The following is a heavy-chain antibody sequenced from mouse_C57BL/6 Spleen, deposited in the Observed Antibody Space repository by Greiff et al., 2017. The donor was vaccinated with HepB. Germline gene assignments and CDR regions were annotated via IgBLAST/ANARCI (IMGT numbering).Heavy chain of an antibody. V-gene: IGHV1-15*01. CDR2: IDPETGGT. Sequence: QVQLQQSGAELVRPGASVTLSCKASGYTFTDYEMHWVKQTPVHGLEWIGAIDPETGGTAYNQKFKGKAILTADKSSSTAYMELRSLTSEDSAVDYCTRWKGYYVGYFDYWGQGTTLTVSS. D-gene: IGHD2-3*01. CDR3: TRWKGYYVGYFDY. CDR1: GYTFTDYE. J-gene: IGHJ2*01.